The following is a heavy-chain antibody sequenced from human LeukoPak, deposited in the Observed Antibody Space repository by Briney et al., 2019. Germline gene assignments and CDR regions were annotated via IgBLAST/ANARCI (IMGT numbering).Heavy chain of an antibody. CDR1: GYTFTTYA. CDR3: ARDQGGYIYKGIDY. V-gene: IGHV7-4-1*02. CDR2: INTNTGNP. Sequence: ASVKVSCKASGYTFTTYAMNWVRQAPGHGSEWMGWINTNTGNPTYAQGFTGRFVFSLDTSVSTAYLQISSLKAEDTAVYYCARDQGGYIYKGIDYWGQGTLVTVSS. J-gene: IGHJ4*02. D-gene: IGHD5-24*01.